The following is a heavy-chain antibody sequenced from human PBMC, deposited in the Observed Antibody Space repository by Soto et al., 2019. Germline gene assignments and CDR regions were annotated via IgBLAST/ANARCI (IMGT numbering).Heavy chain of an antibody. D-gene: IGHD3-22*01. CDR1: GFSLSTSGVG. CDR2: IYWDDAK. Sequence: SGPTLVNPTQTLTLTCTFSGFSLSTSGVGVGWMRQPPGKALEWLALIYWDDAKRYSPSLKTGLTITKDTSKNQVVLTLTNIDPVDTATYYCARGDSTGYYPYWGQGNLVTVPS. V-gene: IGHV2-5*02. CDR3: ARGDSTGYYPY. J-gene: IGHJ4*02.